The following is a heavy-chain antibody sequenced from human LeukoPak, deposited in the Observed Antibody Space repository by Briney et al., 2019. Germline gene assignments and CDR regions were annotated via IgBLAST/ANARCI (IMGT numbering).Heavy chain of an antibody. J-gene: IGHJ4*02. CDR2: IYWDDDK. CDR3: AHAAITMVRGIIKTPGLFDY. CDR1: GFSLSTSGVG. V-gene: IGHV2-5*02. Sequence: SVPSLVKPTQTLTLTCTFSGFSLSTSGVGVGWIRQPPGKALEWLALIYWDDDKRYSPSLKSRLTIAKDTSKNQVVLTMANMDPVDTATYYCAHAAITMVRGIIKTPGLFDYWGQGTLVNVSS. D-gene: IGHD3-10*01.